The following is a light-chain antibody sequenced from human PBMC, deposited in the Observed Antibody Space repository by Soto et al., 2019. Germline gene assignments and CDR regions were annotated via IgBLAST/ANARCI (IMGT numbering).Light chain of an antibody. J-gene: IGKJ3*01. V-gene: IGKV3D-15*01. Sequence: IGRTQSPDTLSVSPGEGATLSCRASQRISTNLAWYQQRPGQAPRLLIYDASTRATGIPARFSGSGSGTEFTLTISSLQSEDSAVYYCQQSHNSPSSGPGTKVDI. CDR2: DAS. CDR1: QRISTN. CDR3: QQSHNSPS.